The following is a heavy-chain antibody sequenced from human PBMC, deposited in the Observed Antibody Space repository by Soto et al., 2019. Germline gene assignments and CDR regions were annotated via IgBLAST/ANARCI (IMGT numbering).Heavy chain of an antibody. Sequence: SVKVSCKASGFTFTSSAVQWVRQARGQRLEWIGWIVVGSGNTNYAQKFQERVTITRDMSTSTAYMELSSLGSEDTAVYYCAAPGGDSSGYYHIYYYYGMDVWGQGTTVTVSS. D-gene: IGHD3-22*01. CDR3: AAPGGDSSGYYHIYYYYGMDV. CDR1: GFTFTSSA. CDR2: IVVGSGNT. J-gene: IGHJ6*02. V-gene: IGHV1-58*01.